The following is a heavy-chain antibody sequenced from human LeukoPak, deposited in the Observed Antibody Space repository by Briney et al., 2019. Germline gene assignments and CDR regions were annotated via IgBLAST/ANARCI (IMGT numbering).Heavy chain of an antibody. CDR3: ARELRGYSDQYYYYVMDV. V-gene: IGHV3-21*01. J-gene: IGHJ6*02. CDR1: CFPFSTYP. Sequence: GGPLRLSCGASCFPFSTYPMEWLPPATERTLEEVSSLSGSSSYIVYADSVRGRFTIDRDNAKNSLYLQMNSLRAEDTAVYYCARELRGYSDQYYYYVMDVWGQGTTVTVCS. CDR2: LSGSSSYI. D-gene: IGHD5-18*01.